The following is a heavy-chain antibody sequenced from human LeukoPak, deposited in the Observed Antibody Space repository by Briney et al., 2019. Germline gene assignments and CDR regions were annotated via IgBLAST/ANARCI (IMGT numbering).Heavy chain of an antibody. Sequence: GGSLSLSCAASGFTFNSYWMHWVRQAPGKGLVWVSRINPDGRSTNYADSVKGRFTISRDNAKNTLYLQMNSLRAEDTAIYYCARVEGSVTSIFDFWGQGTLVPVSS. J-gene: IGHJ4*02. CDR1: GFTFNSYW. V-gene: IGHV3-74*01. D-gene: IGHD3-10*01. CDR2: INPDGRST. CDR3: ARVEGSVTSIFDF.